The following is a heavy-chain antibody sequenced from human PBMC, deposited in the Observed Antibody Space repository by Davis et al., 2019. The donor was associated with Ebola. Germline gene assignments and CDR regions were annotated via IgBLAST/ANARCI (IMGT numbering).Heavy chain of an antibody. D-gene: IGHD2-2*01. CDR2: ISYDGSNK. CDR1: GFTFSSYA. Sequence: PGGSLRLSCAASGFTFSSYAMHWVRQAPGKGLEWVAVISYDGSNKYYADSVKGRFTISRDNSKNTLYLQMNSLRAEDTAVYYCARGEYLSGAFDIWGQGTMVTVSS. J-gene: IGHJ3*02. V-gene: IGHV3-30-3*01. CDR3: ARGEYLSGAFDI.